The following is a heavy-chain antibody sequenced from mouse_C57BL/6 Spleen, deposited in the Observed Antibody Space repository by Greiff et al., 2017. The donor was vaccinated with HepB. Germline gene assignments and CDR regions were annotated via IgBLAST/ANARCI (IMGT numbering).Heavy chain of an antibody. CDR1: GFTFSSYA. V-gene: IGHV5-9-1*02. D-gene: IGHD2-12*01. CDR3: TRGGDDPAWVAY. CDR2: ISSGGDYI. Sequence: EVQVVESGEGLVKPGGSLKLSCAASGFTFSSYAMSWVRQTPEKRLEWVAYISSGGDYIYYADTVKGRFTISRDNARNTLYLQMSSLKSEDTAMYYCTRGGDDPAWVAYWGQGTLVTVSA. J-gene: IGHJ3*01.